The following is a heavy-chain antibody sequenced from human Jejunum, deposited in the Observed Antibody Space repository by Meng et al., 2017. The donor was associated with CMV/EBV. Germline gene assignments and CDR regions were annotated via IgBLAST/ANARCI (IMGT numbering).Heavy chain of an antibody. V-gene: IGHV3-9*01. CDR3: AKVDSSSYYYYYGMDV. D-gene: IGHD6-6*01. J-gene: IGHJ6*02. Sequence: TFDACAMHWVRRAPGEGLGWVSGISSNSGGIGYADSVKGRFTISRDNAKNSLYLQMNSLRAEDTALYYCAKVDSSSYYYYYGMDVWGQGTTVTVSS. CDR2: ISSNSGGI. CDR1: TFDACA.